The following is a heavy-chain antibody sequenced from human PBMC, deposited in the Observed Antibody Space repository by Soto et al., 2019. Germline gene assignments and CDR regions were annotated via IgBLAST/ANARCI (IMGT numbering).Heavy chain of an antibody. J-gene: IGHJ4*02. CDR3: ATHEKVRSAWNFDY. CDR2: IYYSGST. Sequence: PSEPLCVTWTVAGGYIINYYWSWIRKTPGKGLEWIGYIYYSGSTNYNPSLKSRVTMSVDTSKSQFSLNLSSVTAADTAVYFCATHEKVRSAWNFDYWGQGTLVTVSS. V-gene: IGHV4-59*01. CDR1: GGYIINYY. D-gene: IGHD6-19*01.